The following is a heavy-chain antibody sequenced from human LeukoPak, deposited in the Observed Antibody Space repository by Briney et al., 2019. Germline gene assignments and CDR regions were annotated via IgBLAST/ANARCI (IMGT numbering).Heavy chain of an antibody. CDR1: GFTFSSYA. J-gene: IGHJ4*02. CDR2: ISGSGDST. CDR3: AKSGSRTFWDYYGSGRPQYYFDY. V-gene: IGHV3-23*01. Sequence: GGSLRLSCAASGFTFSSYAMSWVRQAPGKGLEWVSAISGSGDSTYYADSVKGRFTISRDNSKNTLYLQMNSLRAEDTAVYYCAKSGSRTFWDYYGSGRPQYYFDYWGQGTLVTVSS. D-gene: IGHD3-10*01.